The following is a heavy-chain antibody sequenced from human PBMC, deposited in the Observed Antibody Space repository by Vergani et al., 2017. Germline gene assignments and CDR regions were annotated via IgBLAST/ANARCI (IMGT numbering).Heavy chain of an antibody. CDR1: GFSFSSFG. J-gene: IGHJ5*02. CDR2: IHYDGSHE. CDR3: ARDNFGFWSGSISWFDP. D-gene: IGHD3-3*01. V-gene: IGHV3-33*01. Sequence: VQLVESGGGLVQPGRSLRLSCAASGFSFSSFGFHWVRQAPGKGLEWVAFIHYDGSHEYYIDSVKGRFTISRDNSKNTLILQMNGLRAEDTAVYYCARDNFGFWSGSISWFDPWGQGTLVTVSS.